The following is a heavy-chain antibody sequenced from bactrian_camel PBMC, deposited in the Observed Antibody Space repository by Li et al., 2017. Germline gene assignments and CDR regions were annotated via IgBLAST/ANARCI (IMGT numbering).Heavy chain of an antibody. CDR3: AAEGPDGGTWYKFGGIRVGFAY. CDR1: GHSRGSNC. J-gene: IGHJ4*01. Sequence: HVQLVESGGGSVQTGGSLRLSCVVSGHSRGSNCVGWYRLPPGRAPAEREGIAAIRRSGGETWYAGSVKDRFTISRDKTKNTVFLQMDSLQAEDSGMYICAAEGPDGGTWYKFGGIRVGFAYWGQGTQVTVSS. D-gene: IGHD6*01. CDR2: IRRSGGET. V-gene: IGHV3-3*01.